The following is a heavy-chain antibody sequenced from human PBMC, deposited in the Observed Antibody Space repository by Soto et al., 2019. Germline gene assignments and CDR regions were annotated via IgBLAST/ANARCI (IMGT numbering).Heavy chain of an antibody. Sequence: QVQLQESGPGLVKPSETLSLTCTVSGGSVSXXNHYWSWIRQPPGKELEFIAFVFYSGSDNYNPSLKSRVTTSXXXXXXXXXXXXXXXXXXXXXXXXXXRGRXXXXXIDYWGQGALVTVSS. CDR3: XRGRXXXXXIDY. V-gene: IGHV4-61*01. J-gene: IGHJ4*02. CDR1: GGSVSXXNHY. CDR2: VFYSGSD. D-gene: IGHD3-10*01.